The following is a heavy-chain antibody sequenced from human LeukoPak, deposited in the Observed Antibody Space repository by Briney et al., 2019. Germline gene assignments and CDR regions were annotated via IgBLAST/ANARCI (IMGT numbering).Heavy chain of an antibody. CDR1: GDSISSYY. Sequence: SETLSFTCTVSGDSISSYYWNWLGPPPGKGLEWCGYIYYSGSTNYNPSLKNRVTKSVDTSKNQFSLKVTSGTAADTAVYYCARIDSYCSSTDCYSLSYRDVWGKGTTVTVSS. CDR3: ARIDSYCSSTDCYSLSYRDV. CDR2: IYYSGST. D-gene: IGHD2-2*01. V-gene: IGHV4-59*08. J-gene: IGHJ6*03.